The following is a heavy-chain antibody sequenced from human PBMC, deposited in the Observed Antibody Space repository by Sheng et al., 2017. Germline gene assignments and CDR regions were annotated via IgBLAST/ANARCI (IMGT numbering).Heavy chain of an antibody. Sequence: QVQLVESGGGVVQPGRSLRLSCAASGFTFSSYGMHWVRQAPGKGLEWVAVIWYDGSNKYYADSVKGRFTISRDNSKNTLYLQMNSLRAEDTAVYYCARDRNYDFWSGPDYWGQGTLVTVSS. CDR2: IWYDGSNK. CDR1: GFTFSSYG. V-gene: IGHV3-33*01. D-gene: IGHD3-3*01. CDR3: ARDRNYDFWSGPDY. J-gene: IGHJ4*02.